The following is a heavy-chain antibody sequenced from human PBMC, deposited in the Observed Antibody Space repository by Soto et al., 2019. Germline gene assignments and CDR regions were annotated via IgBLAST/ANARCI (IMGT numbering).Heavy chain of an antibody. D-gene: IGHD2-2*01. Sequence: QVRLVESGGGVVQPGRSLRLSCVASGFTFSDYGMHWVRHSPGKGLEWVAVIPYLGNENNSDSVKGRFTISRDNSEKTLYLQMNSLRAEDTAVYYCAKLAVVVPATPHDYMDVWGQGTAVTVSS. V-gene: IGHV3-30*18. J-gene: IGHJ6*02. CDR2: IPYLGNE. CDR3: AKLAVVVPATPHDYMDV. CDR1: GFTFSDYG.